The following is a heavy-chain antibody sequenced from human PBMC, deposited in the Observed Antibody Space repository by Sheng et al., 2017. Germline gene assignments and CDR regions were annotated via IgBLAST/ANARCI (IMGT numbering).Heavy chain of an antibody. Sequence: QVQLQQWGAGLLKPSETLSLTCAVYGGSFSGYYWSWIRQPPGKGLEWIGEINHSGSTNYNPSLKSRVTISVDTSKNQFSLKLSSVTAADTAVYYCARGRDYGDYDGTLRHDFDYWGQGTLVTVSS. CDR3: ARGRDYGDYDGTLRHDFDY. V-gene: IGHV4-34*01. D-gene: IGHD4-17*01. CDR1: GGSFSGYY. CDR2: INHSGST. J-gene: IGHJ4*02.